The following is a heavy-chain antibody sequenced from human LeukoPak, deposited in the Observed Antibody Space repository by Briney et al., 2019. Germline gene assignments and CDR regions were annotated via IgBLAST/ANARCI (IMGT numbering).Heavy chain of an antibody. CDR2: IYYSGRS. CDR1: GGSISSSSSY. D-gene: IGHD5-24*01. V-gene: IGHV4-39*01. CDR3: ARHRSGWLQSSFDY. J-gene: IGHJ4*02. Sequence: SETLSLTCSVSGGSISSSSSYGGWIRQPPGKGLEWLGSIYYSGRSFDNPALKSRVTISVDTSKNQFSLKLSSVTAADTAVYYCARHRSGWLQSSFDYWGQGTLVTVSS.